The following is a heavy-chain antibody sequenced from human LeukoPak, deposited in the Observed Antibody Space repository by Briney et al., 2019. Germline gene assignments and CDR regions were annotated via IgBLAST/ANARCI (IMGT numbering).Heavy chain of an antibody. V-gene: IGHV1-18*01. CDR2: ISAYNGNT. J-gene: IGHJ3*02. D-gene: IGHD3-22*01. CDR1: GYTFTSYG. Sequence: GASVKVSCEASGYTFTSYGISWVRQAPGQGLEWMGWISAYNGNTNYAQKLQGRVTMTTDTSTSTAYMELRSLRSDDTAVYYCARDSRSMIVDPNAFDIWGQGTMVTVSS. CDR3: ARDSRSMIVDPNAFDI.